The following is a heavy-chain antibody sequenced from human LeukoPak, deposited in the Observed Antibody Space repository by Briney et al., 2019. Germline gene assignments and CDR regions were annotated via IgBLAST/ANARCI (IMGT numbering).Heavy chain of an antibody. CDR2: IIPILGIA. CDR1: GYTFTGYY. J-gene: IGHJ6*02. V-gene: IGHV1-69*04. CDR3: ARDGFYYYGMDV. Sequence: ASVKVSCKASGYTFTGYYMHWVRQAPGQGLEWMGRIIPILGIANYAQKFQGRVTITADKSTSTAYMELSSLRSEDTAVYYCARDGFYYYGMDVWGQGTTVTVSS.